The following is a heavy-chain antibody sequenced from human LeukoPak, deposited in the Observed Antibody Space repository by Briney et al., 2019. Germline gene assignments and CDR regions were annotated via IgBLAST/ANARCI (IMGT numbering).Heavy chain of an antibody. CDR2: ISGSGGST. V-gene: IGHV3-23*01. CDR3: AREQLIGPLDY. Sequence: GGSLRLSCAASGFTVSSNYMSWVRRAPGKGLGWVSAISGSGGSTYYADSVKGRFTISRDNSKNTLYLQMNSLRAEDTAAYYCAREQLIGPLDYWGQGTLVTVSS. CDR1: GFTVSSNY. J-gene: IGHJ4*02. D-gene: IGHD1-1*01.